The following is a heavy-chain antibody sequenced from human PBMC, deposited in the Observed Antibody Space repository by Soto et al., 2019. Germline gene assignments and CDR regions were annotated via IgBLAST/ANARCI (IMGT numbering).Heavy chain of an antibody. CDR2: IIPIFGTA. D-gene: IGHD2-21*02. J-gene: IGHJ4*02. CDR1: GFTFSSYA. CDR3: ARDSADCGGDCYSDY. Sequence: VQLLESGGGLVQPGGSLRLSCAASGFTFSSYAISWVRQAPGQGLEWMGGIIPIFGTANYAQKFQGRVTITADESTSTAYMELSSLRSEDTAVYYCARDSADCGGDCYSDYWGQGTLVTVSS. V-gene: IGHV1-69*01.